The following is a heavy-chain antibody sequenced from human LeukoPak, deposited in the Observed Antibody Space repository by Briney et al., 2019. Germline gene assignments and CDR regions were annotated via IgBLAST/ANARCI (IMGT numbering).Heavy chain of an antibody. D-gene: IGHD6-19*01. CDR1: GFTFTSYW. CDR3: ARVRLGALDF. Sequence: PGGSLRLSCAASGFTFTSYWMTWVRQAPGKGLEWVANIKQDGSEKYYVDSVKGRFTISRDNAKNSLYLQMNSLRVEDTAAYYCARVRLGALDFWGQGTLVTVSS. V-gene: IGHV3-7*05. CDR2: IKQDGSEK. J-gene: IGHJ4*02.